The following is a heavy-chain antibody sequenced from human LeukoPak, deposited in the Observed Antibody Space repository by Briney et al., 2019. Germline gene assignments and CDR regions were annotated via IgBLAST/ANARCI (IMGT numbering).Heavy chain of an antibody. CDR1: GLTFSSYT. D-gene: IGHD7-27*01. V-gene: IGHV3-23*01. CDR3: AKDGGLWVSAHWGDS. Sequence: GGSLRLSCAASGLTFSSYTMSWVRQAPGKGLEWVSTITTSDGNTYYADSVKGRFTVSRDNSKNTLYLQMNSLRAEDTAVYYCAKDGGLWVSAHWGDSWGRGTLVTVSS. CDR2: ITTSDGNT. J-gene: IGHJ4*02.